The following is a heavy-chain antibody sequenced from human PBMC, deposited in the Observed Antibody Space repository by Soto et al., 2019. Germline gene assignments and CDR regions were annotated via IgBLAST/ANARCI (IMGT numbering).Heavy chain of an antibody. J-gene: IGHJ4*02. D-gene: IGHD1-26*01. CDR1: GGSISSYY. CDR2: IYYSGST. CDR3: ARTRDRELDY. Sequence: SETLSLTCTVTGGSISSYYWSWIRRPPGKGLEWIGYIYYSGSTNYNPSLKSRVTISVDTSKNQFSLKLSSVTAADTAVYYCARTRDRELDYWGQETLVTVSS. V-gene: IGHV4-59*01.